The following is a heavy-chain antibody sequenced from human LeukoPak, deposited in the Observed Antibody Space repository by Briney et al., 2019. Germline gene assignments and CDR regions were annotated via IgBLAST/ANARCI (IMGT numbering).Heavy chain of an antibody. CDR3: ARLEPSLRGPTFDY. CDR1: GYTFTGYY. J-gene: IGHJ4*02. Sequence: ASVKVSCKASGYTFTGYYMHWVRQAPGQGLEWMGWINPNSGGTNYAQKFQGRVTMTRDMSTSTVYMELSSLRYEDTAVYYCARLEPSLRGPTFDYWGQRTPVTVSS. D-gene: IGHD4-17*01. CDR2: INPNSGGT. V-gene: IGHV1-2*02.